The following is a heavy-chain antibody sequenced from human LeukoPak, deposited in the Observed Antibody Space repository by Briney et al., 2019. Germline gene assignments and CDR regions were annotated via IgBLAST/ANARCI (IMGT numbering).Heavy chain of an antibody. CDR3: ARMSGPHFAVEPAAWNWFDP. Sequence: PSEPLSLTCTVSGASINNNYYWGWIRQPPGKGLEWIGSISYTGDTDYNPSLKSRVTISLDTSKNHFCLKLSSVTAADTALYYCARMSGPHFAVEPAAWNWFDPWGQGTLVTVSS. V-gene: IGHV4-39*07. CDR2: ISYTGDT. J-gene: IGHJ5*02. CDR1: GASINNNYY. D-gene: IGHD2-2*01.